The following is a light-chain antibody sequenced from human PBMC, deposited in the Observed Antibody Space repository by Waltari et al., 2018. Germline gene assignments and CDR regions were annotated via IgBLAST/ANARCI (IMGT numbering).Light chain of an antibody. CDR1: QLLSRSR. Sequence: VLTQSPGTLSLSPGQRATLSCRASQLLSRSRLAGYQQTVGQAPRLLIYAASYRATGTPDGFSGGGSGSDFSLIITRGEPEDVALYYCQQYGSSVLYTFGKGTKLAI. CDR2: AAS. J-gene: IGKJ2*01. CDR3: QQYGSSVLYT. V-gene: IGKV3-20*01.